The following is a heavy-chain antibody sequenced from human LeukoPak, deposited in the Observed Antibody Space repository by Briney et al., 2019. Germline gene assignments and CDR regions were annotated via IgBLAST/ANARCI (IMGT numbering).Heavy chain of an antibody. CDR1: GSSLSGLS. D-gene: IGHD1-26*01. J-gene: IGHJ4*02. CDR2: FHPEDDEI. Sequence: GASVKVSCTDSGSSLSGLSMHWVRHSPPKGLEWLGGFHPEDDEIIYTQNFQGRVTMTEDTSTDTAYMEPRSLRSEDTAVYFCVTGDHSPYYFHYWGQGTLVTVSS. CDR3: VTGDHSPYYFHY. V-gene: IGHV1-24*01.